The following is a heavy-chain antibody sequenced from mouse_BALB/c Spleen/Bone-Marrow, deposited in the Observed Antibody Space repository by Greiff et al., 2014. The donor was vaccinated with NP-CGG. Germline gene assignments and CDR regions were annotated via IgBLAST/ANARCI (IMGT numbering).Heavy chain of an antibody. Sequence: EVQLVESGAEIVKPGASVKSSCTTSGFNIEDSYIYWMKQRPEQGLEWIGRIDPANGNTKYDPKFQGKATITVDTSSATAYLQLSSLTSEDTAVYYCARNYGSGLDYWGQGTTLTVSS. D-gene: IGHD1-1*01. CDR2: IDPANGNT. CDR1: GFNIEDSY. CDR3: ARNYGSGLDY. J-gene: IGHJ2*01. V-gene: IGHV14-3*02.